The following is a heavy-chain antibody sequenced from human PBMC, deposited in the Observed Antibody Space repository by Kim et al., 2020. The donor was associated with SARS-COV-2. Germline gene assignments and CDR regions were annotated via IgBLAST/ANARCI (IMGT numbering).Heavy chain of an antibody. Sequence: NYAQKFQERVTITRDMSTSTAYMELSSLRSEDTAVYYCAARIVGADDVFDIWGQGTMVTVSS. V-gene: IGHV1-58*01. CDR3: AARIVGADDVFDI. J-gene: IGHJ3*02. D-gene: IGHD1-26*01.